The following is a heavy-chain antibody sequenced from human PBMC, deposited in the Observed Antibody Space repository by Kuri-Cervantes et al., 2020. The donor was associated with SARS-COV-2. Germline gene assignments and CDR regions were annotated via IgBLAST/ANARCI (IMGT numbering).Heavy chain of an antibody. Sequence: LSLTCAASGFIFSDYAIDWVRQAPGKGLEWVAIISFDGRNTHYADSVKGRFTISRDNSKNVVYLQMNRLRLEDTANYYCARDPWSADVSDWKRPFDYWGQGNLVTVSS. J-gene: IGHJ4*02. CDR3: ARDPWSADVSDWKRPFDY. V-gene: IGHV3-30*04. D-gene: IGHD6-19*01. CDR2: ISFDGRNT. CDR1: GFIFSDYA.